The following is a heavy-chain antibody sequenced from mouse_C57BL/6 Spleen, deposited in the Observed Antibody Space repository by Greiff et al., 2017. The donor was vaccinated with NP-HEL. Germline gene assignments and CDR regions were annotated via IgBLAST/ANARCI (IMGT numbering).Heavy chain of an antibody. D-gene: IGHD2-4*01. Sequence: QVQLQQPGAELVKPGASVKLSCKASGYTFTSYWMHWVKQRPGQGLEWIGMIHPNSGSTNYNEKFKSKATLTVYKSSSTAYMQLSSLTSEDSAVYYCARIYDYAPYAMDYWGQGTSVTVSS. CDR1: GYTFTSYW. CDR2: IHPNSGST. J-gene: IGHJ4*01. CDR3: ARIYDYAPYAMDY. V-gene: IGHV1-64*01.